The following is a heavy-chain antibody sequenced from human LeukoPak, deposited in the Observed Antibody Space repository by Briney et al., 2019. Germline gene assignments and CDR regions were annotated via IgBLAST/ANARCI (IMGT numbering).Heavy chain of an antibody. CDR1: GYPFTRYY. D-gene: IGHD1-26*01. Sequence: ASVKVSFKASGYPFTRYYMHWVRPAPGQGLEWMGWINPNSGGTNYAQKFQGRVTMTRDTSISTAYMELSRLRSDDTAVYYCARDSEWETLDYWGQGTLVTVSS. J-gene: IGHJ4*02. CDR3: ARDSEWETLDY. CDR2: INPNSGGT. V-gene: IGHV1-2*02.